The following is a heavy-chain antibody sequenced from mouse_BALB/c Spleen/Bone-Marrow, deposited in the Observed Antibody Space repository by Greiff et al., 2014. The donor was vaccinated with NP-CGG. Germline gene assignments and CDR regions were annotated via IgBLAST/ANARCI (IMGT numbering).Heavy chain of an antibody. Sequence: VQLQQSGAELVKPGASVKLSCTASGFNIKDTYMHWVKQRPEQALEWIGRIDPANGNTKYDPKFQGKATITADTSSNTAYLQLSSLTSEDTAVYYCAPYYYGSSSFAYWGQGTLVTVSA. J-gene: IGHJ3*01. CDR3: APYYYGSSSFAY. V-gene: IGHV14-3*02. CDR2: IDPANGNT. CDR1: GFNIKDTY. D-gene: IGHD1-1*01.